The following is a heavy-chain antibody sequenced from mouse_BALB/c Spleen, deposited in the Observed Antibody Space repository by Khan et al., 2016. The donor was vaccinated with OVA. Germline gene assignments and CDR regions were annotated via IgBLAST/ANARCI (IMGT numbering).Heavy chain of an antibody. CDR3: DRGGYGGFAY. CDR1: GYTFTSYD. CDR2: IFPGDGST. D-gene: IGHD2-14*01. V-gene: IGHV1-85*01. J-gene: IGHJ3*01. Sequence: QVQLQQSGAELVKPGASVKLSCKASGYTFTSYDINWVRQRPEQGLEWIGWIFPGDGSTKYNQKFKGKATLTTDKSSSTAYMQLTRLTSEESAGSVGDRGGYGGFAYWGQGTLVTVAA.